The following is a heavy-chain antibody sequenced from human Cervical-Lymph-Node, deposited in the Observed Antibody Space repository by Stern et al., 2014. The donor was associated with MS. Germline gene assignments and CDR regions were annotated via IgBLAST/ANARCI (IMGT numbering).Heavy chain of an antibody. CDR3: ARGELKEGLVRGMDV. J-gene: IGHJ6*02. CDR2: LIPIFGTA. V-gene: IGHV1-69*01. CDR1: GGTFSSYA. D-gene: IGHD1-26*01. Sequence: VQLVESEAEVKKPGSSVKVSCKACGGTFSSYAISWVRQAPGQGLEWMGGLIPIFGTANYAQKFQGRVTITADESTSTAYMELSSLRSEDTAVYYCARGELKEGLVRGMDVWGQGTTVTVSS.